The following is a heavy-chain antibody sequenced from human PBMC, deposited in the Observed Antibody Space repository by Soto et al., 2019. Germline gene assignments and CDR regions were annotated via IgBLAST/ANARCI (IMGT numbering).Heavy chain of an antibody. CDR2: ISSSSSYI. D-gene: IGHD3-10*01. J-gene: IGHJ5*02. V-gene: IGHV3-21*01. CDR1: GFTFSSYS. Sequence: EVQLVESGGGLVKPGGSLRLSCAASGFTFSSYSMNWVRQAPGKGLEWVSSISSSSSYIYYADSVKGRFTISRDNAKKALYLQMNSLRAEDTAVYYCARDTYSSGWFDPWGQGTLVTVSS. CDR3: ARDTYSSGWFDP.